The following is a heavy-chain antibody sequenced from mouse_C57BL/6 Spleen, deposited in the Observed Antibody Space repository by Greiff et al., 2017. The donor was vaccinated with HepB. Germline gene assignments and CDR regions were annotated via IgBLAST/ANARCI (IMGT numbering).Heavy chain of an antibody. CDR3: ARGTVVAHYAMDY. CDR2: IHPNSGST. J-gene: IGHJ4*01. Sequence: VKLQQPGAELVKPGASVKLSCKASGYTFTSYWMHWVKQRPGQGLEWIGMIHPNSGSTNYNEKFKSKATLTVDKSSSTAYMQLSSLTSEDSAVYYCARGTVVAHYAMDYWGQGTSVTVSS. D-gene: IGHD1-1*01. CDR1: GYTFTSYW. V-gene: IGHV1-64*01.